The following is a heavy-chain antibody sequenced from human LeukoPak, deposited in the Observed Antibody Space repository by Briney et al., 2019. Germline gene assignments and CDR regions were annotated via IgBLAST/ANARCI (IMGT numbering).Heavy chain of an antibody. CDR1: GGTFSSYA. V-gene: IGHV1-69*13. CDR2: IIPIFGTA. J-gene: IGHJ5*02. D-gene: IGHD4-23*01. Sequence: SVKVSCKASGGTFSSYAISWVRQAPGQGLEWMGGIIPIFGTANYAQKFQGRVTITADESTSTAYMELSSLRSEDTAVYYCASRLRWKNWFDPWGQGTLVAVSS. CDR3: ASRLRWKNWFDP.